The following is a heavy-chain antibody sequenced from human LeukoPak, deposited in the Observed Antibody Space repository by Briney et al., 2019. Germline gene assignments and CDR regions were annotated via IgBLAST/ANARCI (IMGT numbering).Heavy chain of an antibody. CDR1: GSPFSASA. J-gene: IGHJ4*02. Sequence: PGGSLRFSCAASGSPFSASAMSWVRQAPGKGLEWVSAISGSGGSTYYADSVKGRFTISRDNSKNTLYLQMNSLRAEDTAVYYCAKRPTRKGGSIVGATTYFDYWGQGTLVTVSS. V-gene: IGHV3-23*01. D-gene: IGHD1-26*01. CDR3: AKRPTRKGGSIVGATTYFDY. CDR2: ISGSGGST.